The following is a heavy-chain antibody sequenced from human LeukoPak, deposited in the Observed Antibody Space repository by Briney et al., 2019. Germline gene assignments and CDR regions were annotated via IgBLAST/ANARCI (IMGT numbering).Heavy chain of an antibody. CDR3: ARGDLSGWYDLYYYGMDV. D-gene: IGHD6-19*01. V-gene: IGHV1-18*01. Sequence: ASVKVSCKASGYTFTSYGISWVRQAPGQGLEWMGWISAYNGNTNYAQKLQGRVTMTTDTSTSTAYMELRSLRSDDTAVYYCARGDLSGWYDLYYYGMDVWGQGTTVTVSS. CDR1: GYTFTSYG. J-gene: IGHJ6*02. CDR2: ISAYNGNT.